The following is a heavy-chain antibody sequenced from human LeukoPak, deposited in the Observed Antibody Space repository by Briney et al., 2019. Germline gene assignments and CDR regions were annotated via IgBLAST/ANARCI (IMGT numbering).Heavy chain of an antibody. Sequence: QPAGSLTLSCAAPGFTLSVSPMHWVRQASAKGLEWVGHIRTKADSYATAYAASVKGRFIISRDDSKNTAYLEMNNLKTEDTAVYYCTRAGGGLDNWGQGTPVTVSS. CDR1: GFTLSVSP. CDR2: IRTKADSYAT. V-gene: IGHV3-73*01. CDR3: TRAGGGLDN. D-gene: IGHD4-23*01. J-gene: IGHJ4*02.